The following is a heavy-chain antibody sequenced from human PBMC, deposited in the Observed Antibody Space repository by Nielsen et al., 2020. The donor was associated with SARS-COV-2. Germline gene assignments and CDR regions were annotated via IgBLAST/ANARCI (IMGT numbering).Heavy chain of an antibody. CDR2: ISWNSIRV. Sequence: SLKISCAAAGFTFDEYGMHWVRQAPGKGLEWVSGISWNSIRVDYADSVKDRFTISRDNAKNSLYLEMNSLRTEDTALYYCAKDEGGGNYGSFDYWGQGALVTVSS. CDR3: AKDEGGGNYGSFDY. D-gene: IGHD4-17*01. CDR1: GFTFDEYG. J-gene: IGHJ4*02. V-gene: IGHV3-9*01.